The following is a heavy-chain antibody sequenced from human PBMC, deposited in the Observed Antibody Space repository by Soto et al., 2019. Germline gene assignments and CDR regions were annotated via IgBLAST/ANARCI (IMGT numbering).Heavy chain of an antibody. CDR2: FDPEDGET. J-gene: IGHJ4*02. CDR1: GYTLTELS. D-gene: IGHD3-10*01. Sequence: ASVKVSCKVSGYTLTELSMHWVRQAPGKGLEWMGGFDPEDGETIYAQKFQGRVTMTEDTSTDTAYMELSRLRSDDTAVYYCARDYGSGSYYTGDLDYWGQGTLVTVSS. V-gene: IGHV1-24*01. CDR3: ARDYGSGSYYTGDLDY.